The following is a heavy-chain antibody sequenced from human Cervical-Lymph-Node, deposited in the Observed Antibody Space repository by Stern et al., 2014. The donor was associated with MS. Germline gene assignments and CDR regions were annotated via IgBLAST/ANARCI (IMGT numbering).Heavy chain of an antibody. CDR3: ARRDYYDSSGYYGDAFDI. J-gene: IGHJ3*02. CDR1: GGTFSSYA. V-gene: IGHV1-69*01. Sequence: VQLVQSGAEVKKPGSSVKVSCKASGGTFSSYAITWVRQAPGRGLEWMGEIIPMLGTTKYAQKFQGRVTIIADVSTTTAYMELSSLRSEDTAVYYCARRDYYDSSGYYGDAFDIWGQGTMVTVSS. CDR2: IIPMLGTT. D-gene: IGHD3-22*01.